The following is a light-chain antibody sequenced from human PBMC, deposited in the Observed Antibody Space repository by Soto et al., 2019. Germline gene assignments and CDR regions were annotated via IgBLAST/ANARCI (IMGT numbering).Light chain of an antibody. CDR3: AAWDDSLSTWV. CDR1: SSNIGSDY. CDR2: TNN. V-gene: IGLV1-47*02. J-gene: IGLJ3*02. Sequence: QSVLTQPASVSGSPGQSITISCSGSSSNIGSDYVYWFQQLPGTAPKVLIYTNNQRPSGVPDRFSGSKSGTSASLAISGLRSEDEGDYCCAAWDDSLSTWVFGGGTKLTVL.